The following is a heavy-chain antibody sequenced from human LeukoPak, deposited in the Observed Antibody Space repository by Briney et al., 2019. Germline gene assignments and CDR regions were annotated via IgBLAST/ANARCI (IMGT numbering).Heavy chain of an antibody. V-gene: IGHV4-59*01. CDR2: IHYSGST. CDR1: GGSISSYY. CDR3: ARRAGEYSHPYDY. D-gene: IGHD2/OR15-2a*01. J-gene: IGHJ4*02. Sequence: SETLSLTCTVSGGSISSYYWSWIRQPPGKGLEWIGYIHYSGSTNYNPSLKSRVTISVDTSKNQFSLKLSSVTAADTAVYYCARRAGEYSHPYDYWGQGTLVTVSS.